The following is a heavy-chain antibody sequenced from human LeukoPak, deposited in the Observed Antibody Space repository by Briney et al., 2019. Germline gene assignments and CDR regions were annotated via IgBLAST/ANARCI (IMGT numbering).Heavy chain of an antibody. CDR2: VYPGDSHT. CDR1: GYIFITYW. V-gene: IGHV5-51*01. CDR3: VRLSCGSWANTEHFQH. D-gene: IGHD6-13*01. J-gene: IGHJ1*01. Sequence: RGESLKISCQAAGYIFITYWVGWVRQKPGKGLEWMGVVYPGDSHTRYSPSFQAQASISADKSINTAYLQWSSLKASDTAMYYCVRLSCGSWANTEHFQHWGQGTLVIVSS.